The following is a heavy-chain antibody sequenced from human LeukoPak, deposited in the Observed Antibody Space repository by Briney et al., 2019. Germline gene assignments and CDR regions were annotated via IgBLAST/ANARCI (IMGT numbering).Heavy chain of an antibody. D-gene: IGHD3-16*01. CDR1: GFTFGNHW. CDR2: IDTDGSST. V-gene: IGHV3-74*01. J-gene: IGHJ4*02. CDR3: VRALGDYWGQGDY. Sequence: GGSLRLSCAASGFTFGNHWMYWVRQGPGKGLVWISDIDTDGSSTNYADSVKGRFTISRDNAKNTLYLQMNSLGAPDTAVYYCVRALGDYWGQGDYWGQGTLVTASS.